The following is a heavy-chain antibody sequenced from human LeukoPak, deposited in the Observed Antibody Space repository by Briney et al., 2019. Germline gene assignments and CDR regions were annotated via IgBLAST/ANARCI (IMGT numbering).Heavy chain of an antibody. CDR1: GVSVSDGRYY. CDR3: ATPYCSSLSCLDVFNM. J-gene: IGHJ3*02. D-gene: IGHD2-2*01. CDR2: KYYSGSA. V-gene: IGHV4-31*03. Sequence: SQTLSLTCNVSGVSVSDGRYYWTWIRDHPTRGLEWIGYKYYSGSAKYNPSLKSRLTISIDTAKNQFSLQLSSVTAADTATYYCATPYCSSLSCLDVFNMWGQGTRVIVSS.